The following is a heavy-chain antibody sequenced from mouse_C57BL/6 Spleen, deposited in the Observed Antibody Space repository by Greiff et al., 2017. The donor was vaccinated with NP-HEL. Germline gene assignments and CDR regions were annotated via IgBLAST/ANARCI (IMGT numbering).Heavy chain of an antibody. D-gene: IGHD2-5*01. V-gene: IGHV1-19*01. Sequence: VQLQQSGPVLVKPGASVKMSCKASGYTFTDYYMNWVKQSHGKSLEWIGVINPYNGGTSYNQKFKGKATLTVDKSSSTAYMELNSLTSEDSAVYYCARRYSKYYFDYWGQGTTLTVSS. J-gene: IGHJ2*01. CDR2: INPYNGGT. CDR1: GYTFTDYY. CDR3: ARRYSKYYFDY.